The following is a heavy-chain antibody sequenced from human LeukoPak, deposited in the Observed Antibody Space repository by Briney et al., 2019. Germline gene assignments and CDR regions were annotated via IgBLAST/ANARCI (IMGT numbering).Heavy chain of an antibody. CDR2: IASDGSHT. CDR1: GFTFRTYF. J-gene: IGHJ3*02. V-gene: IGHV3-30-3*01. D-gene: IGHD2-21*01. Sequence: GGSLRLSCAASGFTFRTYFMHWVRQAPGKGLEWVADIASDGSHTFYVHSVKGRFTISRDNSKNTLYLQVNSLRAEDTAVYFCARERQDTILHSGAFDIWGQGTMVTVSS. CDR3: ARERQDTILHSGAFDI.